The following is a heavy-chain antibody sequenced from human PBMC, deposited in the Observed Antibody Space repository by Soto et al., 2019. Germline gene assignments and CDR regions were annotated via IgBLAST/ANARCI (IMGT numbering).Heavy chain of an antibody. J-gene: IGHJ3*02. CDR1: GFTFSSYS. CDR2: ISSSSSYI. CDR3: ARPAVQLEQDAFDI. Sequence: GGSLRLSCAASGFTFSSYSMNWVRQAPGKGLEWVSSISSSSSYIYYADSVKGRFTISRDNAKNSLYLQMNSLRAEDTAVYYCARPAVQLEQDAFDIWGQGTMVTVSS. D-gene: IGHD1-1*01. V-gene: IGHV3-21*01.